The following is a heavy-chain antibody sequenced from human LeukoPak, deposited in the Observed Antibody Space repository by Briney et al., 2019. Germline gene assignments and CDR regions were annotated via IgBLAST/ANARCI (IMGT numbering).Heavy chain of an antibody. CDR3: AREGVQGTMVRGVIITANWFDP. Sequence: GASVKVSCKASGYTFTSYGISRVRQAPGQGLEWMGCISAYNGNTNYAQKLQGRVTMTTDTSTSTAYMELRSLRSDDTAVYYCAREGVQGTMVRGVIITANWFDPWGQGTLVTVSS. D-gene: IGHD3-10*01. CDR2: ISAYNGNT. CDR1: GYTFTSYG. J-gene: IGHJ5*02. V-gene: IGHV1-18*04.